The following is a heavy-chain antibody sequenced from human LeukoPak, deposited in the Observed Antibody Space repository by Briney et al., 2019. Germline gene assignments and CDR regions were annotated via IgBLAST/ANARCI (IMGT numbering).Heavy chain of an antibody. CDR1: GCTMTNYY. V-gene: IGHV4-4*07. J-gene: IGHJ4*02. D-gene: IGHD5-12*01. CDR3: AGDLSGQIYFDS. CDR2: IYSSGST. Sequence: SETLSLTCTVSGCTMTNYYWSWIRQPAGKELEWIGRIYSSGSTNYNPSLKSRVTMSVDTSKNQFSLKLSSVNAADPAVYYCAGDLSGQIYFDSWGEGTLVTVSS.